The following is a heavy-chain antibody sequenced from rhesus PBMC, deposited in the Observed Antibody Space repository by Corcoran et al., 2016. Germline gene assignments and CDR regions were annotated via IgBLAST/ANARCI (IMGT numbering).Heavy chain of an antibody. CDR1: GGSISSGYYY. J-gene: IGHJ4*01. CDR3: ARYGVSSGWSGYFDY. Sequence: QVQLQESGPGLVKPSETLSLTCAVSGGSISSGYYYWSWLRQPPGKGLECFGYITYSRSTSYTPSLNSRVTIAKDASKKQFSLNVNSVTAADTAVYYCARYGVSSGWSGYFDYWGQGALVTVSS. CDR2: ITYSRST. D-gene: IGHD6S26*01. V-gene: IGHV4-122*02.